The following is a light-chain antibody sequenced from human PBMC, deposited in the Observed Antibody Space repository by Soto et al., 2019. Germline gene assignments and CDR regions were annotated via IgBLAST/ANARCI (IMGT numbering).Light chain of an antibody. V-gene: IGKV1-5*01. Sequence: DIQMTQSRSTLSASVGDRVTITFRASQSISSWLAWYQQKPGKAPKLLIYDASSLESGVPSRFSGSGSGTEFTLTITSLQPDDFATYYCQQYNSYPWTFGQGTKVDI. J-gene: IGKJ1*01. CDR3: QQYNSYPWT. CDR1: QSISSW. CDR2: DAS.